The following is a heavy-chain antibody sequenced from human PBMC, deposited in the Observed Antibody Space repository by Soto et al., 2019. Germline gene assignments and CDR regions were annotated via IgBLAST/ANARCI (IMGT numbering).Heavy chain of an antibody. CDR2: IYYSGST. Sequence: QLQLQESGPGLVKPSETLSLTCTVSGGSISSSSYYWGWIRQPPGKGLEWIGSIYYSGSTYYNPSLKSRVTISVDTSKNQFSLKLSSVTAADTAVYYCASPKGGGYSYFDYWGQGTLVTVSS. CDR1: GGSISSSSYY. V-gene: IGHV4-39*01. D-gene: IGHD5-18*01. J-gene: IGHJ4*02. CDR3: ASPKGGGYSYFDY.